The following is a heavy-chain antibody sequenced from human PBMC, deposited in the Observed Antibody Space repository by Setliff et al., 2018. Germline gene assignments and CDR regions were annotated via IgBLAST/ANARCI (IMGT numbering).Heavy chain of an antibody. Sequence: GGSLRLSCAASGFTFSSYAMSWVRQAPGKGLEWVSAISSSSSYIYYADSVKGRFTISRDNAKNSLYLQMNSLRAEDTAVYYCARERFVAVGNWFDPWGQGTLVTVSS. CDR3: ARERFVAVGNWFDP. V-gene: IGHV3-21*01. J-gene: IGHJ5*02. CDR1: GFTFSSYA. CDR2: ISSSSSYI. D-gene: IGHD6-19*01.